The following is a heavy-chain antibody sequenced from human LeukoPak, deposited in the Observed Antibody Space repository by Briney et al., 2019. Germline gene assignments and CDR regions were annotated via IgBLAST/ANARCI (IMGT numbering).Heavy chain of an antibody. J-gene: IGHJ4*02. V-gene: IGHV3-74*01. CDR3: VRGTSRKNGYSGDDPY. D-gene: IGHD5-12*01. Sequence: GGSLRLSCATSGFTFSTYWMHWVRQAPGKGLVWVSRISNDGTTRSYADSVKGRFTISRDSAKNTLFLQMDSLRAEDTAVYYCVRGTSRKNGYSGDDPYWGQGTLVIVSS. CDR1: GFTFSTYW. CDR2: ISNDGTTR.